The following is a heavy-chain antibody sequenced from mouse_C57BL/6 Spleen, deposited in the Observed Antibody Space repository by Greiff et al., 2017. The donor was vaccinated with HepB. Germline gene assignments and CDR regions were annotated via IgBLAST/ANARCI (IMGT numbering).Heavy chain of an antibody. Sequence: EVQLVESGPGMVKPSQSLSLTCTVTGYSITSGYDWHWIRHFPGNNLEWMGYISYSGSTNYNPSLKSRISITHDTSKNHFFLKLNSVTTEDTATYYCARGGYYAMDYWGQGTSVTVSS. CDR1: GYSITSGYD. CDR3: ARGGYYAMDY. CDR2: ISYSGST. J-gene: IGHJ4*01. V-gene: IGHV3-1*01.